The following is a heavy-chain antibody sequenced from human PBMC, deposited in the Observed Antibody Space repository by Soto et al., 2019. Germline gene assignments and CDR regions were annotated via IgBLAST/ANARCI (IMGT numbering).Heavy chain of an antibody. CDR2: INPSGGST. Sequence: ASVKVSCKASGYTFTSYYMHWVRQAPGQGLEWMGIINPSGGSTSYAQKFQGRVTMTRGTSTSTVYMELSSLRSEDTAVYYCASPCSSTSCYEGYYYYYYGMDVWGQGTTVTVSS. J-gene: IGHJ6*02. V-gene: IGHV1-46*01. CDR3: ASPCSSTSCYEGYYYYYYGMDV. CDR1: GYTFTSYY. D-gene: IGHD2-2*01.